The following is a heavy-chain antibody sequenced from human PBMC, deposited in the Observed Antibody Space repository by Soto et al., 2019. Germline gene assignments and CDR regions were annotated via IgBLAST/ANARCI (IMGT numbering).Heavy chain of an antibody. CDR2: IYSSGST. Sequence: QVQLQESGPGLVKPSQTLSLTCTVSGGSISSGDYYWSWIRQPPGKGLQSIGDIYSSGSTYYNPSPQSRGTIPVDPSKNQFPLKLSSVTAADTAVYYCARVPLHYGGNSGAFDIWGQGTMVTVSS. J-gene: IGHJ3*02. V-gene: IGHV4-30-4*01. D-gene: IGHD4-17*01. CDR1: GGSISSGDYY. CDR3: ARVPLHYGGNSGAFDI.